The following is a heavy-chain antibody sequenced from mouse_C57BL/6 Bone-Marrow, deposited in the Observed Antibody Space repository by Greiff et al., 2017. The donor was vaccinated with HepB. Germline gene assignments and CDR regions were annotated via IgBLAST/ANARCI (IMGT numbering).Heavy chain of an antibody. V-gene: IGHV1-64*01. CDR1: GYTFTSYW. J-gene: IGHJ1*03. CDR2: IHPNSGST. Sequence: QVQLQQPGAELVKPGASVKLSCKASGYTFTSYWMHWVKQRPGQGLEWIGMIHPNSGSTNYNEKFKSKATLTVDKSSSTAYMRLSNLTSEDSAVYYCARSNPTTDWYFDVWGTGTTVTVSS. CDR3: ARSNPTTDWYFDV. D-gene: IGHD2-12*01.